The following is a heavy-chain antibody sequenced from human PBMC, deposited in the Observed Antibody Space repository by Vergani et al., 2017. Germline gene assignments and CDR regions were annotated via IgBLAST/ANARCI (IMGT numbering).Heavy chain of an antibody. Sequence: QVQLVQSGAEVKKPGASVKVSCKASGYTFTSYYMHWVRQAPGQGLEWMGIINPSGGSTSYAQKFQGRVTMTRDTSTSTVYMELSSLRSEDTAVYYCARYLIVGAKVGGAFDYWGQGTLVTVSS. D-gene: IGHD1-26*01. J-gene: IGHJ4*02. CDR1: GYTFTSYY. CDR2: INPSGGST. CDR3: ARYLIVGAKVGGAFDY. V-gene: IGHV1-46*01.